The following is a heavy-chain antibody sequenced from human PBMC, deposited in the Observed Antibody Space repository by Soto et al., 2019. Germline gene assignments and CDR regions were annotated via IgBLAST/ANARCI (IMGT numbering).Heavy chain of an antibody. CDR2: IYSGGST. CDR3: ARDGYYTFWSGYRVDGMDV. V-gene: IGHV3-53*01. Sequence: EVQLVESGGGLIQPGGSLRLSCAASGFTVSSNYMSWVRQAPGKGLEWVSVIYSGGSTYYADSVKGRFTISRDNSKNTMYIQMKRLRAEDTDVYYCARDGYYTFWSGYRVDGMDVWGQGTTVTVSS. J-gene: IGHJ6*02. CDR1: GFTVSSNY. D-gene: IGHD3-3*01.